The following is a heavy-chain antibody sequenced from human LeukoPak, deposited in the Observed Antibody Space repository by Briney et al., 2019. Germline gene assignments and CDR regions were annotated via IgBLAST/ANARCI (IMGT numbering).Heavy chain of an antibody. D-gene: IGHD2-15*01. J-gene: IGHJ4*02. V-gene: IGHV4-39*01. Sequence: PSETLSLTCTVSGGSISSSTYYWGWIRQPPGEGLEWLGSIYYSGNTYYNPSLKSRATISVDTSKNQFSLKLRSVTAADTAVYHCARHWAYCSGGTCYSFDDWGQGTLVTVSS. CDR1: GGSISSSTYY. CDR3: ARHWAYCSGGTCYSFDD. CDR2: IYYSGNT.